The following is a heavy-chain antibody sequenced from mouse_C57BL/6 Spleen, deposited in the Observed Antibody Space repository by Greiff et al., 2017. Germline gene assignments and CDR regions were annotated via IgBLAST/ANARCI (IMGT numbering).Heavy chain of an antibody. D-gene: IGHD1-1*01. CDR2: IYPRSGNT. J-gene: IGHJ1*03. CDR3: ARVLYYGSSYRYFDV. CDR1: GYTFTSYG. Sequence: VQLQQSGAELARPGASVKLSCKASGYTFTSYGISWVKQRTGQGLEWIGEIYPRSGNTYYNEKFKGKATLTADKSSSTAYMELRSLTSEDSAVYFGARVLYYGSSYRYFDVWGTGTTVTVSS. V-gene: IGHV1-81*01.